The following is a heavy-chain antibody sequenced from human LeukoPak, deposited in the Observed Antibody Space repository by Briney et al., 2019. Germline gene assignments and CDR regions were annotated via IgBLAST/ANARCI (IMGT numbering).Heavy chain of an antibody. J-gene: IGHJ5*02. Sequence: GASVKVSCRASGYTFTTYAINWVRQAPGQGLERMGWINTDTGNPAYAQDFTGRFVFSLDTSVSTAYLQISSLKAEDTAMYYCARGNYGDWFDPWGQGTLVTVSS. CDR3: ARGNYGDWFDP. D-gene: IGHD4-17*01. V-gene: IGHV7-4-1*02. CDR1: GYTFTTYA. CDR2: INTDTGNP.